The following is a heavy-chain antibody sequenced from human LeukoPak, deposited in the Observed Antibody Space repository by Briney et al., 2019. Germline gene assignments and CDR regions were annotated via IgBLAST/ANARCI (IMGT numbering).Heavy chain of an antibody. D-gene: IGHD6-6*01. J-gene: IGHJ4*02. CDR2: IIVSGGST. V-gene: IGHV3-23*01. Sequence: GGSLRLSCAVSGFTFSSYAMSWVRQAPGKGLERVSTIIVSGGSTYYADSVKGRFTISRDNFKNTLYLQMNSLRAEDTAVYYCAKRQLLDYWGQGTLVTVSS. CDR1: GFTFSSYA. CDR3: AKRQLLDY.